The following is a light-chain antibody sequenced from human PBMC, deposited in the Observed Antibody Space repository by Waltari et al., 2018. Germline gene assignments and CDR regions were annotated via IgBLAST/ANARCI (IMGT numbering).Light chain of an antibody. CDR3: NSHPSADTWV. V-gene: IGLV2-14*01. Sequence: WFKHHPGKTPKVVRYEVSERPAEVTKRFSGSKSGNTASLTISGLQAEDEADYYCNSHPSADTWVFGGGTKLTVL. CDR2: EVS. J-gene: IGLJ3*02.